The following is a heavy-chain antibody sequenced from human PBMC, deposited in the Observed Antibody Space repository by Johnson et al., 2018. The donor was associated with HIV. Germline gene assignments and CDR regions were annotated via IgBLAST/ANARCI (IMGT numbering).Heavy chain of an antibody. J-gene: IGHJ3*02. CDR3: ARVGANFDAFDI. Sequence: QVQLVESGGGLVNPGGSLRLSCAASGFTFSDYYMSWIRQAPGKGLEWVSYISSSGSNIYKADSVKGRFTISRDNAKNSLFLQMNSLRAEDTAVYYCARVGANFDAFDIWGQGTMVTVSS. V-gene: IGHV3-11*04. CDR2: ISSSGSNI. CDR1: GFTFSDYY. D-gene: IGHD4/OR15-4a*01.